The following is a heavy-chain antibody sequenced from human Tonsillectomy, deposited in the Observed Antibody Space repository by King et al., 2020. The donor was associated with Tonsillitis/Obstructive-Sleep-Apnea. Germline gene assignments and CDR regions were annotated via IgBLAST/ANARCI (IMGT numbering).Heavy chain of an antibody. CDR1: RFTFSNYA. J-gene: IGHJ6*03. V-gene: IGHV3-30*04. CDR2: ISYDGSHK. Sequence: VQLVESGGGVVQPGRSLRLSCAASRFTFSNYAIHWVRQASGKGLEWVAVISYDGSHKYYADSVKGRFTIPRENSKNTLYLQMNSLTVEDTAVYFCALQPFSCDVLPPLTYYYYMDVWGKGTTVTVSS. CDR3: ALQPFSCDVLPPLTYYYYMDV. D-gene: IGHD1-1*01.